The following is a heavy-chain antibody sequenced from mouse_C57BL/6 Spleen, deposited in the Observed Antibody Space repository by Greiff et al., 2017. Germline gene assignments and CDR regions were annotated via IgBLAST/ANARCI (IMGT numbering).Heavy chain of an antibody. CDR2: IDPSDSYT. D-gene: IGHD1-1*01. J-gene: IGHJ2*01. V-gene: IGHV1-69*01. CDR3: ARGGVITTVVGDY. CDR1: GYTFTSYW. Sequence: QVQLQQPGAELVMPGASVKLSCKASGYTFTSYWMHWVKQRPGQGLEWIGEIDPSDSYTNYNQKFKGKSTLTVDKSSSTAYMQLSSLTSEDSAVYYCARGGVITTVVGDYWGQGTTLTVSS.